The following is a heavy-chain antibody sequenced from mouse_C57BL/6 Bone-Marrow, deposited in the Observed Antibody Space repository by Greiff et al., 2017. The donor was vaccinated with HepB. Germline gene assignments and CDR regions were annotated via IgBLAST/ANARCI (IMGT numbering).Heavy chain of an antibody. V-gene: IGHV5-4*01. D-gene: IGHD2-4*01. CDR2: ISDGGSYT. J-gene: IGHJ3*01. CDR1: GFTFSSYA. CDR3: ARDAGDYDVGAWFAY. Sequence: EVKLVESGGGLVKPGGSLKLSCAASGFTFSSYAMSWVRQTPEKRLEWVATISDGGSYTYYPDNVKGRFTISRDNAKNNLYLQMSHLKSEDTAMYYCARDAGDYDVGAWFAYWGQGTLVTVSA.